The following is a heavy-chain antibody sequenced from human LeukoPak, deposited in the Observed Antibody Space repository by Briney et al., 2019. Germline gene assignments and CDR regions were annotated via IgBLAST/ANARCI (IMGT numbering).Heavy chain of an antibody. CDR2: INPNSGDT. D-gene: IGHD3-16*02. V-gene: IGHV1-2*02. CDR3: ARGRYDYVWGSYRYLDY. Sequence: ASVKVSCKASGYTFTGYYIHWVRQAPGQGLEWMGWINPNSGDTNYAQKFRGRVTMTRDTSISTAYMELSRLRSDDTAVYYCARGRYDYVWGSYRYLDYWGQGTLVTVSS. J-gene: IGHJ4*02. CDR1: GYTFTGYY.